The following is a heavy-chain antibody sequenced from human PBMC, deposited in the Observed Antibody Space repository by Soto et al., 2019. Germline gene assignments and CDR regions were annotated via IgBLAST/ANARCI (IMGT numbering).Heavy chain of an antibody. D-gene: IGHD6-19*01. Sequence: PGGSLRLSCAASGFTFTSYWMHWVRQAPGKGLVWVSRINSDGSSTSYADSVKGRFTISRGNAKDTLYLQMKSLRAEDTAVYYCARDPGYNSGWFDAFDIWGQGTMVTVSS. J-gene: IGHJ3*02. CDR3: ARDPGYNSGWFDAFDI. CDR1: GFTFTSYW. V-gene: IGHV3-74*01. CDR2: INSDGSST.